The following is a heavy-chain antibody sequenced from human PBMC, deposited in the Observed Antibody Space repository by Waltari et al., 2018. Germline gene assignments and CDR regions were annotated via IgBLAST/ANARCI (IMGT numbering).Heavy chain of an antibody. CDR3: ARPLRWELQYAFDI. D-gene: IGHD1-26*01. Sequence: QVQLVQSGAEVKKPGASVKVSCKASGYTFTGYYMHWVRQAPGQGLEWMGGTNPNRGGTNKEQKFQGRVTMTRETSIRTAYMELSRLRSDDTAVYYCARPLRWELQYAFDIWGQGTMVTVSS. CDR1: GYTFTGYY. J-gene: IGHJ3*02. V-gene: IGHV1-2*02. CDR2: TNPNRGGT.